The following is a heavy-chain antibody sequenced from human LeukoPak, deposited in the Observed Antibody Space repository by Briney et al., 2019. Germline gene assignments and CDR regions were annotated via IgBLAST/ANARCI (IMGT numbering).Heavy chain of an antibody. CDR2: ISAYDGNT. CDR1: GYTFTSYA. Sequence: ASVKVSCKASGYTFTSYAMNWVRRAPGQGLEWMGWISAYDGNTDYAQKLQGRVTMTTDTSTNTAYMELRSLRSDDTAVYYCARALTMDVWGQGTTVTVSS. V-gene: IGHV1-18*01. J-gene: IGHJ6*02. CDR3: ARALTMDV. D-gene: IGHD3-16*01.